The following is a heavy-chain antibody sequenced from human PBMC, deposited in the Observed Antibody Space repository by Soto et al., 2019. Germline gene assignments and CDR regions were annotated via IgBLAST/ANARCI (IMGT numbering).Heavy chain of an antibody. J-gene: IGHJ6*02. Sequence: QVTLKESGPALVKPTETLTLTCTVSGFSLTTGKMGVSWIRQPPGKALEWLAHIFSDNERSYSTSLQGRLTISKDTSGSQVVLSITNVDPVDTATYFCARMNFGSYHFFYAMDVWGQGTTVTVSS. CDR2: IFSDNER. CDR1: GFSLTTGKMG. V-gene: IGHV2-26*01. D-gene: IGHD6-19*01. CDR3: ARMNFGSYHFFYAMDV.